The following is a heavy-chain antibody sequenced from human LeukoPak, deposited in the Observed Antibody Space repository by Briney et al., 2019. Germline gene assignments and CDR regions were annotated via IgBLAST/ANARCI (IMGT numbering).Heavy chain of an antibody. CDR1: GFTFSSYS. Sequence: GGSLRLSCAASGFTFSSYSMNWVRQAPGKGLEWVSYISSSSSSTIYYADSVKGRFTISRDNAKNSLYLQMNSLRAEDTAVYYCARDSDYYDSSGPHDAFDIWGQGTMVTVSS. V-gene: IGHV3-48*01. J-gene: IGHJ3*02. D-gene: IGHD3-22*01. CDR3: ARDSDYYDSSGPHDAFDI. CDR2: ISSSSSSTI.